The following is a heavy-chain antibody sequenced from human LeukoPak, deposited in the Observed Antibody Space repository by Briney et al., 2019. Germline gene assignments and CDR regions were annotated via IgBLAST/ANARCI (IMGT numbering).Heavy chain of an antibody. CDR3: SRSLMVTTPHFDY. Sequence: PSETLSLTCTVSGVSGGSISSYYLSWIRQPPGKGLEWIGYIYYSGSTHSNPSLKSRVRISVDTSKNQCSLKLNSVTAADTAVYYCSRSLMVTTPHFDYWGQGILVTVSS. CDR1: GGSISSYY. D-gene: IGHD4-17*01. V-gene: IGHV4-59*12. CDR2: IYYSGST. J-gene: IGHJ4*02.